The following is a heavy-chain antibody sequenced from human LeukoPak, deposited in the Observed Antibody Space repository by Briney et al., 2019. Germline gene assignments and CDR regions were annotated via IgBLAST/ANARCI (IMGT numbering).Heavy chain of an antibody. Sequence: SETLSFTCTVSGGSISSSSYYWGWIRQPPGKGLEWIGSIYYSGSTYYNPSLKSRVTISVDTSKNQFSLKLSSVTAADTAVYYCARSWQRSGYLNWFDPWGQGTLVTVSS. D-gene: IGHD3-22*01. J-gene: IGHJ5*02. CDR3: ARSWQRSGYLNWFDP. V-gene: IGHV4-39*01. CDR1: GGSISSSSYY. CDR2: IYYSGST.